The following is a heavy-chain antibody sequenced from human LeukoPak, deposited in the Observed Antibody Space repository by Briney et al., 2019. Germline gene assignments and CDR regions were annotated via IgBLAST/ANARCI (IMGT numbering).Heavy chain of an antibody. CDR3: AKGRNYYDSSGSLY. Sequence: GGSLRLSCAASGFTFSSYAMSWVRQAPGKGLEWVSAISGSGGSTYYADSVKGRFTISRDNSKNALYLQMNSLRAEDTAVYYCAKGRNYYDSSGSLYWGQGTLVTVSS. V-gene: IGHV3-23*01. CDR2: ISGSGGST. D-gene: IGHD3-22*01. J-gene: IGHJ4*02. CDR1: GFTFSSYA.